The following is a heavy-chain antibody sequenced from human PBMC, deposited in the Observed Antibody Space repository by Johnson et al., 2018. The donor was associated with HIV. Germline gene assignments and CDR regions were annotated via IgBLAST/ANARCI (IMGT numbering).Heavy chain of an antibody. CDR1: GFTFSSHD. CDR3: AKEMYYFNSGNHFDAFHV. V-gene: IGHV3-30*18. D-gene: IGHD3-10*01. CDR2: ISYDGSNQ. Sequence: QVLLVESGGGVVQPGRSLRVSCGASGFTFSSHDMHWVRQAPGKGLEWVAVISYDGSNQYCADSVKGRFTISRDNSKNTLSLQMNTLRTEDTAVYYCAKEMYYFNSGNHFDAFHVWGQGTLVTISS. J-gene: IGHJ3*01.